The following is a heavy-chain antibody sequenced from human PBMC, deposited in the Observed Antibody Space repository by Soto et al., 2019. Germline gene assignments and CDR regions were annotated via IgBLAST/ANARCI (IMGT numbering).Heavy chain of an antibody. CDR1: GYTFTTYG. J-gene: IGHJ4*02. CDR2: INNYNGNT. Sequence: QVQLVQSGPEVKKPGASVKVSCKASGYTFTTYGISWVRQAPGQGLEWMGWINNYNGNTAYAQRFQGRFTVTTDTYTSTAYMELTNLRSDDTAVYYCAKDAVSGVYSSHLDHWGQGTLVAVSS. D-gene: IGHD4-4*01. CDR3: AKDAVSGVYSSHLDH. V-gene: IGHV1-18*01.